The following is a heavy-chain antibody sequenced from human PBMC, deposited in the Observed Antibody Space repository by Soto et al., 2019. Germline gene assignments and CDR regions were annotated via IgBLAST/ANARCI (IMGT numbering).Heavy chain of an antibody. CDR2: VHWNDDK. V-gene: IGHV2-5*01. D-gene: IGHD3-3*01. CDR3: EHRRIGDTSPDYNGLDV. CDR1: GFSLSTTWEG. Sequence: QITLKEAGPTLVKPTQTLTLTCTFSGFSLSTTWEGVFWILQPPGKDPEWLALVHWNDDKRYSPSLRPRLTIRKDTSRNQVVLSVTNLDPVDTCTYYCEHRRIGDTSPDYNGLDVWGQGTTVIVSS. J-gene: IGHJ6*02.